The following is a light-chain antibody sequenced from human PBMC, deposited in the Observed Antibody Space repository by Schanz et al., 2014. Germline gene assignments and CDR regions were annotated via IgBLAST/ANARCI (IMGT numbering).Light chain of an antibody. CDR3: SSFTSSSTWV. CDR2: DVS. CDR1: SSDVGGYNY. J-gene: IGLJ3*02. Sequence: QSVLTQPPSASGSPGQSVAISCTGTSSDVGGYNYVSWYQQHPGKAPKLMIYDVSNRPSGVSHRFSGSKSGNTASLTISGLQAEDEADYYCSSFTSSSTWVFGGGTKVTVL. V-gene: IGLV2-14*01.